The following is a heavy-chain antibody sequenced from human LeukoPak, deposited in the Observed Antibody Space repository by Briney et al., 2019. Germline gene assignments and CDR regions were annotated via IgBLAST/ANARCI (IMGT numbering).Heavy chain of an antibody. D-gene: IGHD1-26*01. CDR2: IYTSGST. J-gene: IGHJ3*02. CDR3: AREGIVGAKDAFDI. Sequence: SETLSLTCTVSGGSISSYYWSWIRQPAGKRLEWIGRIYTSGSTNYNPSLKSRVTMSVDTSKNQFSLKLSSVTAADTAVYYCAREGIVGAKDAFDIWGQGTMVTVSS. V-gene: IGHV4-4*07. CDR1: GGSISSYY.